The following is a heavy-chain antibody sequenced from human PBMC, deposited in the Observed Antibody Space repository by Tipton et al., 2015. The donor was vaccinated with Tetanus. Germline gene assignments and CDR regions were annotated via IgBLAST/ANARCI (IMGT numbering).Heavy chain of an antibody. Sequence: SLRLSCAASGFTXXSYXXXWVXXXPGXXLEXLSYIXIGGTXIYYXXSVKXRFTXXRDNXXNSLXLQMNXLRVXXTADXFCVRGRYXXGNXXXYWGQXTLVXVSS. CDR1: GFTXXSYX. V-gene: IGHV3-48*03. CDR2: IXIGGTXI. D-gene: IGHD5-18*01. CDR3: VRGRYXXGNXXXY. J-gene: IGHJ4*02.